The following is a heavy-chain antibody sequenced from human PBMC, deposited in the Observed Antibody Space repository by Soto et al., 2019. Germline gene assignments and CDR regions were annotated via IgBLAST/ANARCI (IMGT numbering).Heavy chain of an antibody. V-gene: IGHV3-23*01. CDR3: AKDYGGTYLFDY. Sequence: EVQLLESGGGWVQPGGSLRLSCAASGFTFTTYAMSRVRQAPGKGLEWVSTITGDGSVSYYADSVKGRFTNSRDNSKNTLYLQVKSLRAEDTAVYYCAKDYGGTYLFDYWGQGTLVTVSS. CDR2: ITGDGSVS. D-gene: IGHD1-26*01. CDR1: GFTFTTYA. J-gene: IGHJ4*02.